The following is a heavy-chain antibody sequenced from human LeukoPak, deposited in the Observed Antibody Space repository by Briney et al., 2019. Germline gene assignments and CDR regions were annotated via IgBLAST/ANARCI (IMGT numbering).Heavy chain of an antibody. D-gene: IGHD3-10*01. J-gene: IGHJ4*02. V-gene: IGHV3-48*03. CDR3: AKAVGTMVRAEDY. CDR2: ISSSGSTI. Sequence: GGSLRLSCAASGFTFSSYEMNWVRQAPGKGLEWVSYISSSGSTIYYADSVKGRFTISRDNAKNTLYLQMNSLRAEDTAVYYCAKAVGTMVRAEDYWGQGTLVTVSS. CDR1: GFTFSSYE.